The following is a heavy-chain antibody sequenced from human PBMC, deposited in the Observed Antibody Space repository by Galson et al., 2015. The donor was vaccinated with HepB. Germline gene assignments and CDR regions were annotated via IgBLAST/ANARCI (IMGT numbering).Heavy chain of an antibody. J-gene: IGHJ2*01. Sequence: SLRLSCAASGFAVSSNYMNWVRQVPGKGLEWVSIIYSGGTTYYADSVKGRFTISRDNSKNTLYLQMNSLRAEDTAVYYCARVVVRGVLIIGERYFDLWGRGTLVTVSS. D-gene: IGHD3-10*01. CDR3: ARVVVRGVLIIGERYFDL. CDR1: GFAVSSNY. CDR2: IYSGGTT. V-gene: IGHV3-53*01.